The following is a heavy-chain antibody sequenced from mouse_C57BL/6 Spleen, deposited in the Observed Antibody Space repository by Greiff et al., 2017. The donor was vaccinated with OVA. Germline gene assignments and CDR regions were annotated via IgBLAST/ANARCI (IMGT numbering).Heavy chain of an antibody. Sequence: EVHLVESGGDLVKPGGSLKLSCAASGFTFSSYGMSWVRQTPDKRLEWVATISSGGSYTYYPDSVKGRFTISRDNAKNTLYLQMSSLKSEDTAMYYCARQLDFDYWGQGTTLTVSS. J-gene: IGHJ2*01. V-gene: IGHV5-6*01. CDR1: GFTFSSYG. CDR3: ARQLDFDY. CDR2: ISSGGSYT.